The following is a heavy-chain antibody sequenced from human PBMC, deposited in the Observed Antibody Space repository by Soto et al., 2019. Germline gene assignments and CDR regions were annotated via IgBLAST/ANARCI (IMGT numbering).Heavy chain of an antibody. CDR2: TIPIFGTA. V-gene: IGHV1-69*01. CDR1: GGTFSSYA. Sequence: QVQLVQSGAEVKKPGSSVKVSCKASGGTFSSYAIRWVRQAPGQGLEWMGGTIPIFGTANYAQKFQGRVTITADESTSTAFMELSSLRSEDTAVYYCAIFLASVPINGMDVWGQGTTVTVSS. CDR3: AIFLASVPINGMDV. J-gene: IGHJ6*02.